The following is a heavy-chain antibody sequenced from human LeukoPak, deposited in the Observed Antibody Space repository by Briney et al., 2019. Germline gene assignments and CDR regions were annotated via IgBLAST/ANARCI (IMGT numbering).Heavy chain of an antibody. V-gene: IGHV1-3*03. CDR3: ARTGLTYYYDSSGPLDY. CDR1: GYTFTGYA. CDR2: INPGNGNT. D-gene: IGHD3-22*01. Sequence: ASVKVSCKASGYTFTGYAMHWVRQAPGQRLEWMGWINPGNGNTKYAQEFQGRVTITRDTSTSTAYMELSRLRSEDTAVYYCARTGLTYYYDSSGPLDYWGQGTLVTVSS. J-gene: IGHJ4*02.